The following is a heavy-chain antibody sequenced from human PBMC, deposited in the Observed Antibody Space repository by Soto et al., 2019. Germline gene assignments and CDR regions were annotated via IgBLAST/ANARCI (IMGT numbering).Heavy chain of an antibody. D-gene: IGHD3-16*01. CDR1: GFSFSTYA. CDR3: AKDLGAATGIFDY. CDR2: ISGSGENT. J-gene: IGHJ4*02. V-gene: IGHV3-23*01. Sequence: GGSLRLSCAASGFSFSTYAMNWVRQAPGKGLEWVSGISGSGENTYYADPMKGRFTISRDNSKNTLYLQMSGLRAEDTALYYCAKDLGAATGIFDYWGQGSLVTVSS.